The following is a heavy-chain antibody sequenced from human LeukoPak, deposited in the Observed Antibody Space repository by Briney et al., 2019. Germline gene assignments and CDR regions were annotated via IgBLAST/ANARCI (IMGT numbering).Heavy chain of an antibody. CDR1: GYSISSSYY. Sequence: PSETLSLTCTVSGYSISSSYYCCCIRQPPRKGRLWWGRIDYIGGTYYNPSLKSRVTTSTDTSKNKLSLKMITLIAADTTVYYFARSYGVNNLPAYFQHWGQGTLVTASP. J-gene: IGHJ1*01. D-gene: IGHD4-23*01. V-gene: IGHV4-38-2*02. CDR3: ARSYGVNNLPAYFQH. CDR2: IDYIGGT.